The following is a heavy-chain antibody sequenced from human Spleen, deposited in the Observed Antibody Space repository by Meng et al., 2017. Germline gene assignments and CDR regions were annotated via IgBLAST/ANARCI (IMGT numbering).Heavy chain of an antibody. CDR1: GFSFSDYY. J-gene: IGHJ6*02. CDR3: ARGIAAAGKRTRYYYGMDV. CDR2: ISSSGSTI. D-gene: IGHD6-13*01. V-gene: IGHV3-11*04. Sequence: GESLKISCAASGFSFSDYYMSWIRQAPGKGLEWVSHISSSGSTIYYADSVKGRFTISRDNAKNSLYLQMNSLRAEDTAVYYCARGIAAAGKRTRYYYGMDVWGQGTTVTVSS.